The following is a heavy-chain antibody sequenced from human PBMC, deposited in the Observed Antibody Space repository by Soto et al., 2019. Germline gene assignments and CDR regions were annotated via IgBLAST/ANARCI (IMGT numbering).Heavy chain of an antibody. V-gene: IGHV1-46*03. Sequence: GASVKVSCKASGYTFTSYYMHWVRQAPGQRLEWMGIINPSGGSTSYAQKFQGRVTMTRDTSTSTVYMELSSLRSEDTAVYYCARDRIEYCSSTSCYASDYWGQGTLVTVSS. J-gene: IGHJ4*02. CDR3: ARDRIEYCSSTSCYASDY. CDR2: INPSGGST. CDR1: GYTFTSYY. D-gene: IGHD2-2*01.